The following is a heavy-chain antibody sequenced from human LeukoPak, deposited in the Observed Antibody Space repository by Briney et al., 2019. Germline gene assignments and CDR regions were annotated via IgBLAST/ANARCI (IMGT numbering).Heavy chain of an antibody. CDR2: IIPIFGTA. Sequence: ASVKVSCKAAGGTFISYAISGVRQAPGQGVEWMGGIIPIFGTANYAKKFQGRVTITSDKSTSTAYMELSSLRSDHTAVYYCARVPPSGVATIEYYWGQGTLVTLPS. CDR1: GGTFISYA. J-gene: IGHJ4*02. D-gene: IGHD5-12*01. CDR3: ARVPPSGVATIEYY. V-gene: IGHV1-69*06.